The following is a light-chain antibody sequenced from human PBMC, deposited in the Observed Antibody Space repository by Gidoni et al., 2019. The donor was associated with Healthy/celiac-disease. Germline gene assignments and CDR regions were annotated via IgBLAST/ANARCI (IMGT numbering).Light chain of an antibody. CDR1: QSLSSN. CDR2: GAS. Sequence: EILLTHSLATLSVSPGERATLSCRASQSLSSNLAWYQQKPGQAHRLLIYGASTRATGIPARFSGSGSGTEFTLTISSLQSEDFAVYYCQQYNNWPPWTFXQXTKVEIK. V-gene: IGKV3-15*01. J-gene: IGKJ1*01. CDR3: QQYNNWPPWT.